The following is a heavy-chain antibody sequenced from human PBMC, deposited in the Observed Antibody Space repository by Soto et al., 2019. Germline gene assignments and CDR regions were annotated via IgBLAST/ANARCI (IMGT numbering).Heavy chain of an antibody. CDR3: AREIRSCYYKYWYFDL. V-gene: IGHV1-2*02. J-gene: IGHJ2*01. CDR2: IDNDSGGT. D-gene: IGHD1-26*01. Sequence: ASVKVSCKASGYSFTVYHMHWVRQAPGQGLEWMGWIDNDSGGTKYAQKFEGRVTMSRDTSINTAYMELNNLISDDTAVYYCAREIRSCYYKYWYFDLWGRGTLVPVSS. CDR1: GYSFTVYH.